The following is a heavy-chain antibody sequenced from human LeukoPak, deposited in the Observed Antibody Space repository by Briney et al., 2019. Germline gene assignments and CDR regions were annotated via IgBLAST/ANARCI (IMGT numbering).Heavy chain of an antibody. J-gene: IGHJ4*02. V-gene: IGHV3-66*04. CDR2: IYSGGST. Sequence: GGSLTLSCAASGFTVSSNYMSWVRQAPGKGLEWVSVIYSGGSTYYADSVKGRFTISRDNSKNTLHLQMNSLRAEDTAVYYCARHSSGYYHYDYWGPGTPVTVAS. CDR3: ARHSSGYYHYDY. CDR1: GFTVSSNY. D-gene: IGHD3-22*01.